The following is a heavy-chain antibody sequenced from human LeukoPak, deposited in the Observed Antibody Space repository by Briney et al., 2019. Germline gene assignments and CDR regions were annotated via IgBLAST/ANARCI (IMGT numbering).Heavy chain of an antibody. CDR3: AKVADSGSYPRSAFDI. CDR1: GSTFSTYA. Sequence: PGGSLGLSCAASGSTFSTYAMTWVRQAPGKGLEWVSGISGSGGNTYYADSVKGRFTISRDNSKNTLYLQMNSLRADDTAVYYCAKVADSGSYPRSAFDIWGQGTMVTVSS. J-gene: IGHJ3*02. D-gene: IGHD1-26*01. V-gene: IGHV3-23*01. CDR2: ISGSGGNT.